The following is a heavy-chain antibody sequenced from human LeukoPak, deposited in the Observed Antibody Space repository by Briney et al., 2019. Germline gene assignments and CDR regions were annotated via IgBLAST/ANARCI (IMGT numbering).Heavy chain of an antibody. CDR2: IYTSGST. CDR1: GGSISSSSYY. D-gene: IGHD3-22*01. V-gene: IGHV4-61*02. Sequence: PSETLSLTCTVSGGSISSSSYYWSWIRQPAGKGLDWIGRIYTSGSTNYNPSLKSRVTISVDKSQNQFSLKLSSVTAADTAVYYCARDYYDSSGYYGRGGYYYMDVWGKGTTVTVSS. CDR3: ARDYYDSSGYYGRGGYYYMDV. J-gene: IGHJ6*03.